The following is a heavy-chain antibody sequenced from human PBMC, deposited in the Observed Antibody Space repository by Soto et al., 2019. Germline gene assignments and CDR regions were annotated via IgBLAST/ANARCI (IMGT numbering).Heavy chain of an antibody. CDR2: INPNSGGT. D-gene: IGHD6-13*01. V-gene: IGHV1-2*04. CDR1: GYTFTGYY. Sequence: ASVKVSCKASGYTFTGYYMHWVRQAPGQGLEWMGWINPNSGGTNYAQKFQGWVTMTRDTSISTAYMELSRLRSDDTAVYYCARSGLWAAGPMPQGNTEFDYWGQGTLVTVSS. J-gene: IGHJ4*02. CDR3: ARSGLWAAGPMPQGNTEFDY.